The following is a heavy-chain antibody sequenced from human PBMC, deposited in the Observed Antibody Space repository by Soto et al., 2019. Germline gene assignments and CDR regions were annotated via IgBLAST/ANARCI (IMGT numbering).Heavy chain of an antibody. CDR3: ARHFGYYDFWSGYYTGTWFDP. Sequence: SETLSLTCTVSGGSISSSSYYWGWIRQPPGKGLEWIGSIYYSGSTYYNLSLKSRVTISVDTSKNQFSLKLSSVTAADTAVYYCARHFGYYDFWSGYYTGTWFDPWGQGTLVTVSS. V-gene: IGHV4-39*01. D-gene: IGHD3-3*01. CDR2: IYYSGST. J-gene: IGHJ5*02. CDR1: GGSISSSSYY.